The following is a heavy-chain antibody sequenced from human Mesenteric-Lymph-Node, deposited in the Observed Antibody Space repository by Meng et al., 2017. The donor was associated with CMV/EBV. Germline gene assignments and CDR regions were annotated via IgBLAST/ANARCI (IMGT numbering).Heavy chain of an antibody. V-gene: IGHV3-30*02. CDR1: GFTFSSYS. D-gene: IGHD6-13*01. Sequence: GESLKISCAASGFTFSSYSMNWVRQAPGKGLEWVAFIRFDGSNTYYGDSVKGRFTISRDNSKNTLYLQMISLRGEDTAVYYCAKDPHSSQYYYYGLDVWGQGTTVTVSS. CDR2: IRFDGSNT. CDR3: AKDPHSSQYYYYGLDV. J-gene: IGHJ6*02.